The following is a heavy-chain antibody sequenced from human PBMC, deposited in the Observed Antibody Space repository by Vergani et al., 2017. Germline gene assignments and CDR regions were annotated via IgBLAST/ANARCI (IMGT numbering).Heavy chain of an antibody. CDR2: ISWNSGSI. V-gene: IGHV3-9*01. Sequence: EVQLVESGGGLVQPGRSLRLSCAASGFTFDDYAMHWVRQAPGKGLEWVSGISWNSGSIGYADSVKGRFTISRDNAKNSLYLQMNSLRAEDTAVYYCATGYFDWEFDYWGQGTLVTVSS. D-gene: IGHD3-9*01. J-gene: IGHJ4*02. CDR1: GFTFDDYA. CDR3: ATGYFDWEFDY.